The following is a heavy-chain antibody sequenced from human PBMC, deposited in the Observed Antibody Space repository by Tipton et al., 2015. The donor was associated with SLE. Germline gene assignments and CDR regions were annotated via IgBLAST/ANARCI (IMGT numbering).Heavy chain of an antibody. J-gene: IGHJ5*02. CDR1: GFTLNNDW. V-gene: IGHV3-74*01. CDR3: AKGAGDSSIFAVVIET. CDR2: IKPDGRTI. D-gene: IGHD3-3*01. Sequence: SLRLSCAASGFTLNNDWMHWVRQAPGKGLVWVSRIKPDGRTINYADVVKGRFTISRDSAENTLYLQLNSLRAEDTAIYYCAKGAGDSSIFAVVIETWGQGALVTVSS.